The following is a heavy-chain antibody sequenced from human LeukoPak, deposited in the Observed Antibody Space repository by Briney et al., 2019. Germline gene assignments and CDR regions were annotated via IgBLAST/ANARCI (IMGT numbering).Heavy chain of an antibody. CDR2: IYPGDSDT. CDR1: GYSFTSYW. D-gene: IGHD2-21*02. J-gene: IGHJ1*01. Sequence: PGGSLRLSCKGSGYSFTSYWIGWVRQMPGKGLEWMGIIYPGDSDTRYSPSFQGQVTISADKSISTAYLQWSSLKASDTAMYYCARREYCGGDCYSGYFQHWGQGTLVTVSS. CDR3: ARREYCGGDCYSGYFQH. V-gene: IGHV5-51*01.